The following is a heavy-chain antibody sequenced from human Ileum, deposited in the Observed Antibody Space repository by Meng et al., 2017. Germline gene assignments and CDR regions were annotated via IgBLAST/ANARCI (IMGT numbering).Heavy chain of an antibody. D-gene: IGHD7-27*01. Sequence: LQEEGTGLGRPPRTPPLTCLAAGGPVRCRYDHERRVREPPWKGLECIGYASTNYNPSLKSRVTISVDTSKRQFSLKLTSVTAADTAVYYCARDHWGSLDYWGQGILVTVSS. CDR2: AST. J-gene: IGHJ4*02. CDR1: GGPVRCRYDH. CDR3: ARDHWGSLDY. V-gene: IGHV4-61*01.